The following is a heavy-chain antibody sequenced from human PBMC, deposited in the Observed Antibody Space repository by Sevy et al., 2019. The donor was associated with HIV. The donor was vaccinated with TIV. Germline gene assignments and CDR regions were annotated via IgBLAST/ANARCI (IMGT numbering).Heavy chain of an antibody. CDR2: ISSDGSDK. CDR1: GFTFGSYG. Sequence: GGSLRLSCAASGFTFGSYGMSWVRQAPGKGLDYVAVISSDGSDKYYADSVKGRFTISRDNSKNTLFLQMNSLRADDTAVYYCSRDRARGVVRGGGNWFDPWGQGTLVTVSS. J-gene: IGHJ5*02. D-gene: IGHD3-3*01. CDR3: SRDRARGVVRGGGNWFDP. V-gene: IGHV3-30*03.